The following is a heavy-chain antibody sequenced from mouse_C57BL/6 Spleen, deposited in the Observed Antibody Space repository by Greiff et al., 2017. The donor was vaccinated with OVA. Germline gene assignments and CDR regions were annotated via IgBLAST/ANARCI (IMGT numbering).Heavy chain of an antibody. CDR3: ASSSSFAY. J-gene: IGHJ3*01. CDR1: GYTFTSYW. D-gene: IGHD1-1*01. Sequence: QVQLQQPGAELVMPGASVKLSCKASGYTFTSYWMHWVKQRPGQGLEWIGEIDPSDSYTNYNQKFKGKSTLTVDKSSSAAYMQLSSLTSEDSAVYYCASSSSFAYWGQGTLVTVSA. V-gene: IGHV1-69*01. CDR2: IDPSDSYT.